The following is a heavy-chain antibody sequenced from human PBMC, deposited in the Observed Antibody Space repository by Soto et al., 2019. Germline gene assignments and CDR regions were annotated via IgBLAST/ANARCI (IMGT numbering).Heavy chain of an antibody. CDR1: GFTFSSYG. Sequence: PGGSLRLSCAASGFTFSSYGMHWVRQAPGKGLEWVAVISYDGSNKYYADSVKGRFTISRDNSKNTLYLQMNSLRAEDTAVYYCAKDWYDSSGYLARFFYWGQGTLVTVSS. D-gene: IGHD3-22*01. CDR3: AKDWYDSSGYLARFFY. V-gene: IGHV3-30*18. J-gene: IGHJ4*02. CDR2: ISYDGSNK.